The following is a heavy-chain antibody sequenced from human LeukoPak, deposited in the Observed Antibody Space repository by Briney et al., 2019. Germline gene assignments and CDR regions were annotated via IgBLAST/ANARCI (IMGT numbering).Heavy chain of an antibody. CDR1: GGTLSSYS. V-gene: IGHV1-69*02. J-gene: IGHJ4*02. Sequence: SSVKVSCKASGGTLSSYSTSWVRQAPGKGLEWMGRIIPILGIANYAQKFQGRVTITADKSTSTAYMELSSLRSEDTAVYYCASRYSSSSGSFDYWGQGTLVTVSS. D-gene: IGHD6-6*01. CDR2: IIPILGIA. CDR3: ASRYSSSSGSFDY.